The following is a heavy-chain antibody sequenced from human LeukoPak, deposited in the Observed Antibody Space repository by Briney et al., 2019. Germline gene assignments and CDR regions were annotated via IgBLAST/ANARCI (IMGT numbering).Heavy chain of an antibody. V-gene: IGHV4-61*02. CDR1: GGSISSGSYY. D-gene: IGHD3-22*01. CDR3: ARDGAYYEFDY. Sequence: SETLSLTCTVSGGSISSGSYYWSWIRQPAGKGLEWIGRIHTTGSTSYNPSFKNRVTMSVDKSKKHFSLRLSSVTAADTAMYYCARDGAYYEFDYWGQGTLVTVSS. CDR2: IHTTGST. J-gene: IGHJ4*02.